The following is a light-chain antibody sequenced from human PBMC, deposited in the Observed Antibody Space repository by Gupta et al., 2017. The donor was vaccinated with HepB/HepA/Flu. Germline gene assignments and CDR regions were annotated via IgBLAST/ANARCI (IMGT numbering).Light chain of an antibody. V-gene: IGKV1-5*03. CDR3: QQYNTYST. CDR1: QSISDW. CDR2: KAS. J-gene: IGKJ1*01. Sequence: DIQMTQSPSTLSASVGDRVTITCRASQSISDWLAWYQQKPGKAPKLLIYKASSLESGVPSRVSGSGSGTEFILTISSLQPDDFATYYCQQYNTYSTFGQGTKVEVK.